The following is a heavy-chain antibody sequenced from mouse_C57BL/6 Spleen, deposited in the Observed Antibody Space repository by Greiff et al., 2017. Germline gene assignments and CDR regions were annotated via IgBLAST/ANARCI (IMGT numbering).Heavy chain of an antibody. CDR2: INYDGSST. V-gene: IGHV5-16*01. J-gene: IGHJ2*01. CDR1: GFTFSDYY. Sequence: DVKLVESEGGLVQPGSSMKLSCTASGFTFSDYYMAWVRQVPEKGLEWVANINYDGSSTYYLDSLKSRFIISRDNAKNILYLQMSSLKSEDTATYYCARVWDYFDYWGQGTTLTVSS. D-gene: IGHD4-1*01. CDR3: ARVWDYFDY.